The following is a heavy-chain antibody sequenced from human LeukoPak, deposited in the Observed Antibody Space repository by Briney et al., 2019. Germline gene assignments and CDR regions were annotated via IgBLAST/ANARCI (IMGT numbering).Heavy chain of an antibody. J-gene: IGHJ4*02. D-gene: IGHD1-26*01. CDR1: GFTFSSYW. V-gene: IGHV3-74*01. CDR2: INSDGSST. Sequence: GGSLRLSCAASGFTFSSYWMHWVRQAPGKGLVWVSRINSDGSSTSYADSVKGRFTISRDNSKNTLYLQMNSLRAEDTAVYYCARAVGASEIFDYWGQGTLVTVSS. CDR3: ARAVGASEIFDY.